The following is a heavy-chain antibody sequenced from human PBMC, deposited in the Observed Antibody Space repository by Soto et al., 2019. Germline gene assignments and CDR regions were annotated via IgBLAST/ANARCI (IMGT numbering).Heavy chain of an antibody. CDR1: GGSISSYY. V-gene: IGHV4-59*01. D-gene: IGHD3-9*01. J-gene: IGHJ4*02. CDR2: IYYSGST. CDR3: ARWCPYYDILTGYYRGFSHFDY. Sequence: PSETLSLTCTVSGGSISSYYWSWIRQPPGKGLEWIGYIYYSGSTNYNPSLKSRVTISVDTSKNQFSLKLSSVTAADTAVYYCARWCPYYDILTGYYRGFSHFDYWGQVTLVTVS.